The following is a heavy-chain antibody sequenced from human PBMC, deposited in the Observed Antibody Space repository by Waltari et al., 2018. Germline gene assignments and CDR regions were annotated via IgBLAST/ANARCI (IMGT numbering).Heavy chain of an antibody. CDR1: GFALSGYA. J-gene: IGHJ6*02. V-gene: IGHV3-21*01. CDR3: AREYYGVLSGYYLDV. CDR2: TRGRGSNI. D-gene: IGHD3-3*01. Sequence: EMQLVVSGGGLVKPGGSLRLSCSGSGFALSGYAMKWVRQAPGQGLGWVSCTRGRGSNIEYADSVRGRFTVSRDTAKNALYLQMTGLRDEDTGAYYCAREYYGVLSGYYLDVWGQGTTVTVSS.